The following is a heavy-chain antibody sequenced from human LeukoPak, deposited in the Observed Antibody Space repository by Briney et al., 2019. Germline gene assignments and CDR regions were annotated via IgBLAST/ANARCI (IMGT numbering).Heavy chain of an antibody. D-gene: IGHD3-10*01. CDR3: ARLVWLGESPGSWFDS. V-gene: IGHV4-59*11. CDR1: GGSITSHF. Sequence: SETLSLTCSVSGGSITSHFWSWIRQPPGKGLEWIGYIHYSGSTNYNPSLKSRVTISPDTSKNQLFLKLNSVTAADTAVYYCARLVWLGESPGSWFDSWGQGTLITVSS. J-gene: IGHJ5*01. CDR2: IHYSGST.